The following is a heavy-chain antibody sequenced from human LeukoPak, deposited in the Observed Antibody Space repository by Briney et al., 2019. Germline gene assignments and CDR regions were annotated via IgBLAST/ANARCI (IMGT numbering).Heavy chain of an antibody. CDR3: ARRLLWFGDWPQTQPQTAFDI. D-gene: IGHD3-10*01. CDR2: INHSGST. CDR1: GGSFSGYY. Sequence: SETLSLTCAVYGGSFSGYYWNWIRQPPGKGLEWIGEINHSGSTNYNPSLKSRVAISVDASKSQFSLNLSSVTAADTAVYFCARRLLWFGDWPQTQPQTAFDIWGQGTMVTVSS. V-gene: IGHV4-34*01. J-gene: IGHJ3*02.